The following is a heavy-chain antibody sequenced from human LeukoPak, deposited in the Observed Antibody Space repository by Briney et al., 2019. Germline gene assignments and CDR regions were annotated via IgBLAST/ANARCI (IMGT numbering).Heavy chain of an antibody. CDR3: ATRGSGWYQDY. CDR2: IHHSGST. J-gene: IGHJ4*02. CDR1: GGSISSSNW. D-gene: IGHD6-19*01. Sequence: SETLSLTCAVSGGSISSSNWWNWVRQPPGKGLEWIGEIHHSGSTHYNPSLKSRVTISVDKSKNQFSLKLSSVTAADTAVYYCATRGSGWYQDYWGQGTLVTVSS. V-gene: IGHV4-4*02.